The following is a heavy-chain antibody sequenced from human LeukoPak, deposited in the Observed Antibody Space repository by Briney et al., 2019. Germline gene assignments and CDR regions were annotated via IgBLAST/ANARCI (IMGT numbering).Heavy chain of an antibody. Sequence: GGSLRLSCAASGFTFSSYGMRWVRQAPGKGLEWVAFIRYDGSNKYYADSVKGRFTISRDNSKNTLYLQMNSLRAEDTAVYYCAKSQIAAAGAFDYWGQGTLVTVSS. D-gene: IGHD6-13*01. CDR3: AKSQIAAAGAFDY. J-gene: IGHJ4*02. CDR2: IRYDGSNK. CDR1: GFTFSSYG. V-gene: IGHV3-30*02.